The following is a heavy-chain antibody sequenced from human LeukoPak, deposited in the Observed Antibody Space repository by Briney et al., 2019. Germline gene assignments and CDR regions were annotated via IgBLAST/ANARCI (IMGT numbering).Heavy chain of an antibody. J-gene: IGHJ4*02. Sequence: GGSLRLSCAASGFTFSSYGMSWVRQAPGKGLEWVSGISGSGGSTYYADFVKGRFTISRDNSKNTLYLQMNSLRAEDTAVYYCAKDLSDPVMVIDSWGQGTLVTVSS. CDR2: ISGSGGST. V-gene: IGHV3-23*01. CDR3: AKDLSDPVMVIDS. D-gene: IGHD5-18*01. CDR1: GFTFSSYG.